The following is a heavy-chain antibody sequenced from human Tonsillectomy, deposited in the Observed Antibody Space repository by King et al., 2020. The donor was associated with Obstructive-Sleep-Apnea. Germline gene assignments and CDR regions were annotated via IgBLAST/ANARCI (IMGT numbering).Heavy chain of an antibody. J-gene: IGHJ4*02. CDR3: ARLIAAAGQTFDY. CDR1: GGSTSSYY. CDR2: IYYSGTT. D-gene: IGHD6-13*01. V-gene: IGHV4-59*08. Sequence: VQLQESGPGLVKPSETLSLTCTVSGGSTSSYYWSWIRQPPGKGLEWIGYIYYSGTTNYNPSLKIRVIISVDTSKNQFSLNLSSVTAAATAVYYCARLIAAAGQTFDYWGQGTLVTVSS.